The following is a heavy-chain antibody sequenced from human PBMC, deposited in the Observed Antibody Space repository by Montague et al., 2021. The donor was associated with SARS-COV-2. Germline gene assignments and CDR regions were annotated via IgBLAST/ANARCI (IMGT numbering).Heavy chain of an antibody. CDR1: GGSISSGGYS. CDR3: ARGSMVRGGKVYYGVDV. V-gene: IGHV4-30-2*01. Sequence: LSLTCAVSGGSISSGGYSWNWIRQPPGKGLEWIGYIYHSGSTYYNPSLKGRVTISLDSSKNQFSLNLTSVTAADTAVYYCARGSMVRGGKVYYGVDVWGQGTTVTVSS. J-gene: IGHJ6*02. D-gene: IGHD3-10*01. CDR2: IYHSGST.